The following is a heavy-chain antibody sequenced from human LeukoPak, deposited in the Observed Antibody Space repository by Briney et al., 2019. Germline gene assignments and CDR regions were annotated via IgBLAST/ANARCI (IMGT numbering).Heavy chain of an antibody. J-gene: IGHJ6*02. CDR1: GFTFSIYA. CDR3: ARDRIRPKRYGMDV. Sequence: GGSLRLSCAASGFTFSIYAMHWVRQAPGKGLEWVAVISYDGSNKYYADSVKGRFTISRDSSKNTLYLQMNSLRAEDTAVYYCARDRIRPKRYGMDVWGQGTTVTVSS. CDR2: ISYDGSNK. V-gene: IGHV3-30-3*01.